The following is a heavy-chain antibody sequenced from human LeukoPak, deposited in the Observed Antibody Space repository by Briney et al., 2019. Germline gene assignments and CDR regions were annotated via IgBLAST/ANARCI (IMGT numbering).Heavy chain of an antibody. Sequence: PGRSLRLSCAVSGFTFDDYAMHWVRQAPGKGLEWVSLISWDGGSTYYADSVKGRFTISRDNSKNSLFLQMNSLRAEDTALYFCAKDIRGSTSWYGLDYWGQGTLVTVSS. CDR3: AKDIRGSTSWYGLDY. D-gene: IGHD6-13*01. CDR1: GFTFDDYA. CDR2: ISWDGGST. J-gene: IGHJ4*02. V-gene: IGHV3-43D*03.